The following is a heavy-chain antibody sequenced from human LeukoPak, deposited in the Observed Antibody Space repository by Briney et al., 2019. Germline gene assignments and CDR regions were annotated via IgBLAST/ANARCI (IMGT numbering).Heavy chain of an antibody. D-gene: IGHD3-9*01. V-gene: IGHV3-23*01. J-gene: IGHJ4*02. Sequence: GGSLRLSCAASGFTLSSYAMSWVRQAPGRGLEWVSAISVSGNTYHADSVKGRFTISRDSSKNTLYLQMNSLRAEDTAVYYCAKDRGKKYYDILTGYYISLFFDYWGQGTLVTVSS. CDR2: ISVSGNT. CDR3: AKDRGKKYYDILTGYYISLFFDY. CDR1: GFTLSSYA.